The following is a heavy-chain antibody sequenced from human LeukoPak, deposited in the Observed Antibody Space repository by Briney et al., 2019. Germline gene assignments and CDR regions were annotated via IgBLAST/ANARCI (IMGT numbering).Heavy chain of an antibody. CDR1: GGSISSSSYY. CDR2: IYYSGST. Sequence: SETLSLTCTVSGGSISSSSYYWGWIRQPPGKGLEWIGSIYYSGSTYYNPSLKSRVTISVDTSKNQFSLKLSSVTAADTAVYYCARPATYCSSTSCYTFDYWGQGTLVTVSS. D-gene: IGHD2-2*02. CDR3: ARPATYCSSTSCYTFDY. J-gene: IGHJ4*02. V-gene: IGHV4-39*01.